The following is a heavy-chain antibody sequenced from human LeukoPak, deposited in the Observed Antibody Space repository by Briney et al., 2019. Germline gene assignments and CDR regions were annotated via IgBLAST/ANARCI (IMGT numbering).Heavy chain of an antibody. CDR2: IKQDGSEK. Sequence: PGGSLRLSCAASGFTFSSYWMSWVRQAPGKGLEWVANIKQDGSEKYYVVSVKGRFTISRDNAKNSLYLQMNSLRAEDTALYHCARDGSNDFWSGRPAKPPYYMDVWGKGTTVTVSS. CDR1: GFTFSSYW. D-gene: IGHD3-3*01. V-gene: IGHV3-7*03. CDR3: ARDGSNDFWSGRPAKPPYYMDV. J-gene: IGHJ6*03.